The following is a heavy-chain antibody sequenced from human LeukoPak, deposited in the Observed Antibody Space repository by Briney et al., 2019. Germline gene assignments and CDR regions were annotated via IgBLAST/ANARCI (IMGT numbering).Heavy chain of an antibody. CDR2: IYYSGSP. CDR1: GGSISSGEYY. Sequence: SETLSLTCTVSGGSISSGEYYWSWIRQPPGKGLEWMVYIYYSGSPSYNPSLKGRVTISVDTSKNQFSLKLSSVTAADTAVYYCARAPIDILTGYYKGPDAFDIWGQGTMVTVSS. J-gene: IGHJ3*02. CDR3: ARAPIDILTGYYKGPDAFDI. D-gene: IGHD3-9*01. V-gene: IGHV4-30-4*01.